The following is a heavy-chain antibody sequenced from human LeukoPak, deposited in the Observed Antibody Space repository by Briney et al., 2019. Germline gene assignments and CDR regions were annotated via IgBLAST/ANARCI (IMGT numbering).Heavy chain of an antibody. V-gene: IGHV4-59*01. CDR3: ARVSRCSGGSCYYFDY. J-gene: IGHJ4*02. Sequence: SETLSLTCTVSGGSISNYYWSWIGQPPGKGLEWIGYIYYSGSTNYNPSLKSGVTISVDTSKNQFSLKLSSVTAADTAVYYCARVSRCSGGSCYYFDYWGQGTLVTVSS. CDR2: IYYSGST. CDR1: GGSISNYY. D-gene: IGHD2-15*01.